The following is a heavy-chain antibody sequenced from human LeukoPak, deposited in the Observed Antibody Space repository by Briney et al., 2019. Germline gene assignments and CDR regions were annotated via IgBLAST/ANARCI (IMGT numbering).Heavy chain of an antibody. CDR1: GFTFSSYA. CDR3: ARVGLDPVLGVVLTNWFDP. Sequence: GGSLRLSCAASGFTFSSYAMHWVRQAPGKGLEWVAVISYDGSNKYYADSVKGRFTISRDNSKNTLYLQMNSLRAEDTAVYYCARVGLDPVLGVVLTNWFDPWGQGTLVTVSS. CDR2: ISYDGSNK. D-gene: IGHD3-3*01. V-gene: IGHV3-30-3*01. J-gene: IGHJ5*02.